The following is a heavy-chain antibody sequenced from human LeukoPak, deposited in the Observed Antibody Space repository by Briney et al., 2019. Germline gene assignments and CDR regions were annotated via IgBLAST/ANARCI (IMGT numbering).Heavy chain of an antibody. CDR2: IYHSGST. CDR3: AVMVRGVITPYDY. J-gene: IGHJ4*02. CDR1: GGSISSSNW. D-gene: IGHD3-10*01. V-gene: IGHV4-4*02. Sequence: KASGTPSLTCAVSGGSISSSNWWSWVRQPPGKGLEWIGEIYHSGSTNYNPSLKSRVTISVDKSKNQFSLKLSSVTAADTAVYYCAVMVRGVITPYDYWGQGTLVTVSS.